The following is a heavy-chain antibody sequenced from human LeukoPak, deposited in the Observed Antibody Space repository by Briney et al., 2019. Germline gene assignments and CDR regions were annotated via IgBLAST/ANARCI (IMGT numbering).Heavy chain of an antibody. V-gene: IGHV4-39*01. D-gene: IGHD3-22*01. CDR3: ATQDSSHY. Sequence: SETLSLTCTVSGDSVSSTNYYWGWIRQPPGRGLEWIASIRYSESAYYSPSLKSRATISVDTSKNQFSLRLRSLTAADTAVYYCATQDSSHYWGQGTLVTVSS. CDR2: IRYSESA. J-gene: IGHJ4*02. CDR1: GDSVSSTNYY.